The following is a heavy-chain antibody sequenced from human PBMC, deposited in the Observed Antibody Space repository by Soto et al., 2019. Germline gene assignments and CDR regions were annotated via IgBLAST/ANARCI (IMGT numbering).Heavy chain of an antibody. Sequence: QVQLQESGPGLVKSSQTLSLTCTVSGGSISSGGFYWNWIRQHPGKGLEWFGYIYDSGSTYYNPSLTSRVTISVDTSKNQCSLKLSSVTAADTAVYYCAREGQHLGTYYFEYWGQGILVTVSS. D-gene: IGHD6-13*01. CDR1: GGSISSGGFY. CDR3: AREGQHLGTYYFEY. J-gene: IGHJ4*02. V-gene: IGHV4-31*03. CDR2: IYDSGST.